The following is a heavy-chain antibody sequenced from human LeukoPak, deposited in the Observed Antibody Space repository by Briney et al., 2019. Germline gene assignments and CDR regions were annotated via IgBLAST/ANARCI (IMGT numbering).Heavy chain of an antibody. CDR1: GFSLSTSGVG. J-gene: IGHJ1*01. CDR3: AHSSYYDSSGYPIQH. CDR2: IYWNDDK. D-gene: IGHD3-22*01. V-gene: IGHV2-5*01. Sequence: SGPTLVNPTQTLTLTCTFSGFSLSTSGVGVGWIRQPPGKALEWLALIYWNDDKRYSPSLKSRLPITKDTSKNQVVLTMTNMDPVDTATYYCAHSSYYDSSGYPIQHWGQGTLVTVSS.